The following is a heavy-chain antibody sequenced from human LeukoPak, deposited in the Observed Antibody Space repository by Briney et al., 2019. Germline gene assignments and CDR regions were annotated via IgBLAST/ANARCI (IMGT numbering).Heavy chain of an antibody. J-gene: IGHJ3*02. Sequence: SETLSLTCIVSGGSISRYYWSWIRQPPGKGLEWIGYIYYSGSTNYNPSLKSRVTISVDTSKNQFSLKLSSVTAADTAVYYCARERLRLRSCSSTSCYAAFDIWGQGTMVTISS. CDR3: ARERLRLRSCSSTSCYAAFDI. V-gene: IGHV4-59*01. CDR1: GGSISRYY. CDR2: IYYSGST. D-gene: IGHD2-2*01.